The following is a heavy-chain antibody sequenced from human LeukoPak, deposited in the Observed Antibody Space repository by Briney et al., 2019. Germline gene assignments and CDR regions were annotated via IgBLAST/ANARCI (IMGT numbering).Heavy chain of an antibody. Sequence: SETLSLTCTVSGGSIRSSYYYWGWIRQPPGKGLEWIGSIYYSGTSYYNPSLKSRVTISVDTSKNQFSLKLSSVTAADTAVYYCARLRKGDDFWTAYYYFDYWGQGALVTVSS. CDR2: IYYSGTS. V-gene: IGHV4-39*01. D-gene: IGHD3/OR15-3a*01. J-gene: IGHJ4*02. CDR3: ARLRKGDDFWTAYYYFDY. CDR1: GGSIRSSYYY.